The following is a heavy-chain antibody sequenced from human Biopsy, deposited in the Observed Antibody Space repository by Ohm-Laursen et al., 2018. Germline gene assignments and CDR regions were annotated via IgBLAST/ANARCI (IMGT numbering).Heavy chain of an antibody. CDR2: ITGGGDRT. CDR3: AKDGYYDILTGPPSDY. V-gene: IGHV3-23*01. CDR1: GFTFSIYS. D-gene: IGHD3-9*01. J-gene: IGHJ4*02. Sequence: LSCAASGFTFSIYSMTWVRQAPGQGLEWVAGITGGGDRTYYADSVKGRFTISRDNSKNTLFLQMNGLRAEDTALYYCAKDGYYDILTGPPSDYWGQGTLVTVSS.